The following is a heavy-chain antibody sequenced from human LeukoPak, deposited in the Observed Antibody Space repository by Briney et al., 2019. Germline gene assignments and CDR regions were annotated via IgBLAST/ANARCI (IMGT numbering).Heavy chain of an antibody. J-gene: IGHJ4*02. CDR2: IRSKAYDATT. V-gene: IGHV3-49*04. D-gene: IGHD3-22*01. Sequence: GGSLRLSCTASGFTFSDYAMSWVRQAPGKGLQWVCYIRSKAYDATTEYAASVKGRFTISRDDSKSIAYLQMKSLKTEDTAVYYCTREYYYHSSGFDYWGTGTLVTVSS. CDR1: GFTFSDYA. CDR3: TREYYYHSSGFDY.